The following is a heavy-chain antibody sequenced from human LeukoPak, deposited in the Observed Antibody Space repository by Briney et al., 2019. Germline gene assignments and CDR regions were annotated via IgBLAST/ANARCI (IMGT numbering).Heavy chain of an antibody. CDR3: ARHGAVAPRSSKLSDY. V-gene: IGHV4-38-2*01. CDR2: IYHSGST. J-gene: IGHJ4*02. CDR1: GYSISSGYY. D-gene: IGHD4/OR15-4a*01. Sequence: SETQSLTCAVSGYSISSGYYWGWIRQPPGKGLEWIGSIYHSGSTYYNPSLKSRVTISVDTSKNQFSLKLSSVTAADTAVYYCARHGAVAPRSSKLSDYWGQGTLVTVSS.